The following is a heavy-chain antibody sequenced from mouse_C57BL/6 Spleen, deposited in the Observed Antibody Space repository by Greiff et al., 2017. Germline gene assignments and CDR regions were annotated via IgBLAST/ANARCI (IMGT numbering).Heavy chain of an antibody. D-gene: IGHD1-1*01. CDR2: INPSNGGN. Sequence: QVQLQQPGTELVKPGASVKLSCKASGYTFTSYWMHWVKQRPGQGLEWIGNINPSNGGNNYNEKFKSKATLTVAKSSSTAYMQLSSLPSADSAVYYCARERVYYGSSYGHYFDYWGQGTTLTVSS. V-gene: IGHV1-53*01. CDR1: GYTFTSYW. J-gene: IGHJ2*01. CDR3: ARERVYYGSSYGHYFDY.